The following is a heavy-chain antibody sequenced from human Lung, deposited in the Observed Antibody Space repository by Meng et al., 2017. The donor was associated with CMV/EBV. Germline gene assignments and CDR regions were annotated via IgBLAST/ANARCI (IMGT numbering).Heavy chain of an antibody. Sequence: GYGGSCSGYYWSWIRQSPGRGLEWIGEINHRGSTTYNPSLKSRVTMSVATYKNQFSLRLRSVTAADTSVYYCARGYGSETYLNYFDYWGQGTLVTVSS. CDR2: INHRGST. D-gene: IGHD3-10*01. J-gene: IGHJ4*02. V-gene: IGHV4-34*01. CDR1: GGSCSGYY. CDR3: ARGYGSETYLNYFDY.